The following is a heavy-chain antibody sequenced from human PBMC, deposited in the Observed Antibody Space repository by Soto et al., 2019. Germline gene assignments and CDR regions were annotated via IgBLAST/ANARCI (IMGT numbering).Heavy chain of an antibody. J-gene: IGHJ6*02. Sequence: EVQLVESGGGLVQPGGSLRLSCAASGFTFSSYWMYWVRLAPGKGLLWVSRINSDGSSTNYADSVKGRFTISRDNAENTLYLQMNSLRADDTAVYYCTRFRGSPPYGMDVWGQGTTVTVSS. D-gene: IGHD3-10*01. V-gene: IGHV3-74*01. CDR2: INSDGSST. CDR1: GFTFSSYW. CDR3: TRFRGSPPYGMDV.